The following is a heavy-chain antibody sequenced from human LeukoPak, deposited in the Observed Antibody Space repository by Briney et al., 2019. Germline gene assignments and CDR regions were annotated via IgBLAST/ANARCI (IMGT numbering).Heavy chain of an antibody. V-gene: IGHV1-46*01. Sequence: GASVKVSCKASGYTFTSYYMHWVRQAPGQGLEWMGIINPSGGSTSYAQKSQGRVTMTRDTSTSTVYMELSSLRSEDTAVYYCARGGATYYYDSSDGFDYWGQGTLVTVSS. D-gene: IGHD3-22*01. CDR2: INPSGGST. CDR3: ARGGATYYYDSSDGFDY. CDR1: GYTFTSYY. J-gene: IGHJ4*02.